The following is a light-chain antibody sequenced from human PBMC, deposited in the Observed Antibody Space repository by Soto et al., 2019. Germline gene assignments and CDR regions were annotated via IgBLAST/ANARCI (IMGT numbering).Light chain of an antibody. J-gene: IGKJ1*01. CDR3: QQYGSSPRT. Sequence: EIVLTQSPGTLSLSPGERATLSCRASQSVSSSYLAWYQQKPGQAPRLLIYGASSRATGIPDRFSGSGSGTDFTVTISRLEPEDFAVYYSQQYGSSPRTFGHGTKVEIK. CDR2: GAS. CDR1: QSVSSSY. V-gene: IGKV3-20*01.